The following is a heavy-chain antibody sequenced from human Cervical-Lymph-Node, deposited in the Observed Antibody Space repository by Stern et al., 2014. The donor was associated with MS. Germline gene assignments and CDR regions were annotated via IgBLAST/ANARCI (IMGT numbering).Heavy chain of an antibody. V-gene: IGHV3-53*01. D-gene: IGHD3-3*01. CDR1: GFTVSNNY. J-gene: IGHJ3*02. CDR3: ARAIFGVNTAAMAPDAFDT. Sequence: EVQLLESGGGLIQPGGSLRLSCAAPGFTVSNNYMSWVRQAPGKGLEWASLLYTDDSTYYAGSVKGRFPISRDSSKNKLFLQMNSLRAEDTAVYYCARAIFGVNTAAMAPDAFDTWGQGTMVTVSS. CDR2: LYTDDST.